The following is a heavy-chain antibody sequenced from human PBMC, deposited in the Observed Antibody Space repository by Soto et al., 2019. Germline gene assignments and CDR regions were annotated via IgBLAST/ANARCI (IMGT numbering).Heavy chain of an antibody. D-gene: IGHD1-26*01. CDR3: ARHGMGAARSNGFDY. CDR2: IYYSGST. CDR1: GGSISSSSYY. V-gene: IGHV4-39*01. J-gene: IGHJ4*02. Sequence: SETLSLTRTVSGGSISSSSYYWGWIRQPPGKGLEWIGSIYYSGSTYYNPSLKSRVTISVDTSKNQFSLKLSSVTAADTAVYYCARHGMGAARSNGFDYWGQGTLVTVSS.